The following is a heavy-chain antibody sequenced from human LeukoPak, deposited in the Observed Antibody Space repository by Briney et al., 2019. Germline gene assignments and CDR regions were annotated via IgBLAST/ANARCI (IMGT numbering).Heavy chain of an antibody. V-gene: IGHV1-2*02. J-gene: IGHJ4*02. CDR1: GHTYTDYY. CDR2: INPNSGAT. Sequence: ASVKVFCKACGHTYTDYYIHWLRQAPGEGLEWILWINPNSGATSVAERFQGSDTKTRDTSISTVYLELSSLRPDDTPFYYCARHPHLDFWGQGTLVTVSS. CDR3: ARHPHLDF.